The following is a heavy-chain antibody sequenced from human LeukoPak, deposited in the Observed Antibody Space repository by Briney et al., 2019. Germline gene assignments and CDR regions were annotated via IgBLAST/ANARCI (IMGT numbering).Heavy chain of an antibody. CDR2: ISSSSSYI. CDR1: GITLSNYG. D-gene: IGHD2-2*01. V-gene: IGHV3-21*01. J-gene: IGHJ5*02. Sequence: GGSLRLSCVVSGITLSNYGMSWVRQAPGKGLEWVSSISSSSSYIYYADSVKGRFTISRDNAKNSLYLQMNSLRAEDTAVYYCARDRAYSNIVVVPAAIGWFDPWGQGTLVTVSS. CDR3: ARDRAYSNIVVVPAAIGWFDP.